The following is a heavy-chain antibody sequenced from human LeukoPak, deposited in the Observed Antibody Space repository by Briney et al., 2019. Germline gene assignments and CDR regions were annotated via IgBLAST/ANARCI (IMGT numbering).Heavy chain of an antibody. CDR1: GGSFSGYY. V-gene: IGHV4-34*01. Sequence: PSETLSLTCAVYGGSFSGYYWSWIRQPPGKGLEWIGEINHSGSTNYNPSLKSRVTISVDTSKNQFSLKLSSVTAADTAVYYCARAGFNYYYYYMDVWGKGTTVTVSS. J-gene: IGHJ6*03. CDR3: ARAGFNYYYYYMDV. CDR2: INHSGST.